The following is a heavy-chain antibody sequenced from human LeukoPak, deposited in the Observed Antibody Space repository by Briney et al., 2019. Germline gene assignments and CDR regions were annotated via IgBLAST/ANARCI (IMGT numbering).Heavy chain of an antibody. CDR2: INHSGST. Sequence: SETLFLTCAVYGGSFSGYYWSWTRQPPGKGLEWIGEINHSGSTNYNPSLKSRVTISVDTSKNQFSLKLSSVTAADTAVYYCARGRIMITFGGVIADRGLDYWGQGTLVTVSS. D-gene: IGHD3-16*02. CDR3: ARGRIMITFGGVIADRGLDY. J-gene: IGHJ4*02. V-gene: IGHV4-34*01. CDR1: GGSFSGYY.